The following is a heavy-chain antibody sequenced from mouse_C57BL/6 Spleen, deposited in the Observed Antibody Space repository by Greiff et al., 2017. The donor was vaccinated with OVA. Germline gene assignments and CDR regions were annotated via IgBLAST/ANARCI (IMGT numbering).Heavy chain of an antibody. J-gene: IGHJ4*01. CDR1: GFTFSDYG. CDR3: AREGDYSKDAMDY. CDR2: ISSGSSTI. V-gene: IGHV5-17*01. Sequence: EVTLVESGGGLVKPGGSLKLSCAASGFTFSDYGMHWVRQAPEKGLEWVAYISSGSSTIYYADTVKGRFTISRDNAKNTLFLQMTSLRSEDTAMYYCAREGDYSKDAMDYWGQGTSVTVSS. D-gene: IGHD2-5*01.